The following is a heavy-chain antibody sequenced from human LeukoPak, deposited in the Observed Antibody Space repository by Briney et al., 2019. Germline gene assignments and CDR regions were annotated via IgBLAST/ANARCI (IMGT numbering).Heavy chain of an antibody. CDR1: GYTFTSYG. Sequence: ASVKVSCKASGYTFTSYGISWVRQAPGQGLEWMGWISAYNGNTNYAQKLQGRVTMTTDTSTSTAYMELRSLRSDDTAVYCCAREALVWFGESYGMDVWGQGTTVTVSS. D-gene: IGHD3-10*01. J-gene: IGHJ6*02. V-gene: IGHV1-18*01. CDR3: AREALVWFGESYGMDV. CDR2: ISAYNGNT.